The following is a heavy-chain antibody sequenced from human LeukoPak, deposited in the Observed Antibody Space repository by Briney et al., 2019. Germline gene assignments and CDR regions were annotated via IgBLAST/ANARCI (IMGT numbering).Heavy chain of an antibody. V-gene: IGHV4-39*07. D-gene: IGHD5-18*01. Sequence: SETLSLTCTVSGGSISSSSNYWGWIRQPPGKGLEWIGSIYYSGSSYYNPSLKSRVTISVDTSKNQFSLSLSSMTAADTAVYYCARTSKGAKSYGYADYWGQGTLVTVSS. CDR3: ARTSKGAKSYGYADY. J-gene: IGHJ4*02. CDR1: GGSISSSSNY. CDR2: IYYSGSS.